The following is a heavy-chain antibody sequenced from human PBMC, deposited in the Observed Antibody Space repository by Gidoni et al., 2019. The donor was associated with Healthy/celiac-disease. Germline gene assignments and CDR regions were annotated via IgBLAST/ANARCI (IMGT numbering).Heavy chain of an antibody. Sequence: EVQLLESGGGLVQPGGSLRRSCAASGFTFSSYAMIWVLQAPGKGLEWVSAISGSGGSTYYADSVKGRFTISRDNSKNTLYLQMNSLRAEDTAVYYCAKFVGATPFDYWGQGTLVTVSS. CDR3: AKFVGATPFDY. CDR2: ISGSGGST. J-gene: IGHJ4*02. D-gene: IGHD1-26*01. V-gene: IGHV3-23*01. CDR1: GFTFSSYA.